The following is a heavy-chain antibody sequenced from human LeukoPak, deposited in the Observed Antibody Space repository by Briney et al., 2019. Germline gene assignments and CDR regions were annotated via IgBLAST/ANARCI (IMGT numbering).Heavy chain of an antibody. J-gene: IGHJ5*02. CDR2: ISWNSGSI. Sequence: SLRLSCAASGFTFDDYAMHWVRQAPGKGLEWVSGISWNSGSIGYADSVKGRFTISRDNAKNSLYLQMNSLRAEDTALYYCAKDKAGYSSSWYPVGWFDPWGQGTLVTVSS. D-gene: IGHD6-13*01. V-gene: IGHV3-9*01. CDR3: AKDKAGYSSSWYPVGWFDP. CDR1: GFTFDDYA.